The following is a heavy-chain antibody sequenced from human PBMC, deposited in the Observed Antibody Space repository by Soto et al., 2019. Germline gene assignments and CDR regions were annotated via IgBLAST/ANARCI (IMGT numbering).Heavy chain of an antibody. D-gene: IGHD6-19*01. CDR2: INHSGST. V-gene: IGHV4-34*01. J-gene: IGHJ6*03. CDR1: GGSFSGYY. CDR3: AGGIAVAGTVYYYYYMDV. Sequence: SETLSLTCAVYGGSFSGYYWSWIRQPPGKGLEWIGEINHSGSTNYNPSLKSRVTISVDTSKNQFSLKLSSVTAADTAVYYCAGGIAVAGTVYYYYYMDVWGKGTTVTVSS.